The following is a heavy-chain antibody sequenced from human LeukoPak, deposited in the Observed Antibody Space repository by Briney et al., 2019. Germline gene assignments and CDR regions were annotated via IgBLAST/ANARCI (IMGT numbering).Heavy chain of an antibody. J-gene: IGHJ4*01. Sequence: SGTLSLTCVVSGGSISSSNWWSWVRQPPGKGLEWIGEIYHSGSTNYNPSLKSRVTISIDTSKNQVSLKMSSVTAADTAVYYCAKSGGYGLIDYWGQGTLVTVSS. CDR3: AKSGGYGLIDY. V-gene: IGHV4-4*02. CDR1: GGSISSSNW. CDR2: IYHSGST. D-gene: IGHD6-25*01.